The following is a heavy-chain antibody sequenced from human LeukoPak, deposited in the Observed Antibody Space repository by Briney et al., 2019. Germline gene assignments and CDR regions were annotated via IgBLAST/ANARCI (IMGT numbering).Heavy chain of an antibody. CDR1: GGSVSGYY. CDR2: INHSGST. Sequence: SETLSLTCAADGGSVSGYYWSWIRQPPGQGLKWIGEINHSGSTNYNPSLKSRVTISVDTSKNQFSLKLGSVTAADTAVHYCARAPHYSSGWYRYWGQGTLVTVSS. J-gene: IGHJ4*02. CDR3: ARAPHYSSGWYRY. V-gene: IGHV4-34*01. D-gene: IGHD6-19*01.